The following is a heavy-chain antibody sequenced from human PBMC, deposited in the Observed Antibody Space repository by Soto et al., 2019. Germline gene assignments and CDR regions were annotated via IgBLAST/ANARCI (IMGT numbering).Heavy chain of an antibody. CDR1: GGSISSYY. V-gene: IGHV4-59*01. J-gene: IGHJ6*02. D-gene: IGHD6-19*01. Sequence: SETLSLTCTVSGGSISSYYWSWIRQPPGKGLEWIGYIYYSGSTNYNPSLKSRVTISVDTSKNQFSLKLSSVTAADTAVYYCARDHIAVAGTMDYGMDVWGQGTTVTVSS. CDR2: IYYSGST. CDR3: ARDHIAVAGTMDYGMDV.